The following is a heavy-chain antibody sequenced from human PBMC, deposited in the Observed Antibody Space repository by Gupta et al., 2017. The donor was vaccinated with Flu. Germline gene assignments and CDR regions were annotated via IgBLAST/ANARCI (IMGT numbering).Heavy chain of an antibody. V-gene: IGHV3-23*01. D-gene: IGHD2-8*02. J-gene: IGHJ4*02. Sequence: EVQLLESGGGLVQPGESLRLSCAASGFTFKSYAMNWVRQAPGKGLEWVARINGVGGTRHYADSVKGRFTISRDNSKNTLSLQMISLRGEDTAVYYCARETGGYFFWGQGTRVTVSS. CDR3: ARETGGYFF. CDR2: INGVGGTR. CDR1: GFTFKSYA.